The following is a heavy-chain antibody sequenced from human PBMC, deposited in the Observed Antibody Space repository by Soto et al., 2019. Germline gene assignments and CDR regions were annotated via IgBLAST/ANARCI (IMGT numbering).Heavy chain of an antibody. CDR2: ISWNSGSI. V-gene: IGHV3-9*01. Sequence: EVQLVESGGGLVQPGRSLRLSCAASGFTFDDYAMHWVRQAPGKGLEWVSGISWNSGSIGYADSVKGRFTISRDHAKNLRFVQRNGRCAQATGLPFCANGGLLLVEGGRIWAQRTLVTVSS. CDR1: GFTFDDYA. D-gene: IGHD2-15*01. J-gene: IGHJ4*02. CDR3: ANGGLLLVEGGRI.